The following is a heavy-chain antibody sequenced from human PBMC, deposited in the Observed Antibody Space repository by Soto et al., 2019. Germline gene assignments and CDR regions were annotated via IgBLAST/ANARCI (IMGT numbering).Heavy chain of an antibody. V-gene: IGHV1-69*06. CDR1: GGTFSSYA. CDR3: AREVAGTIYSSYYYYGTDV. CDR2: IIPIFGTA. J-gene: IGHJ6*02. Sequence: QVQLVQSGAEVKKPGSSVKDSCKASGGTFSSYAISWVRQAPGQGLEWMGGIIPIFGTANYAQKFQGRVTITADKSTSTAYLELCSLRSEDTAVYYCAREVAGTIYSSYYYYGTDVWGQGTTLTVSS. D-gene: IGHD6-19*01.